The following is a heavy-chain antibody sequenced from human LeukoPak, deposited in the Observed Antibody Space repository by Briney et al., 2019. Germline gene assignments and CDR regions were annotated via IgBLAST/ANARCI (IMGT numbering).Heavy chain of an antibody. CDR1: GYSISSGYY. D-gene: IGHD6-13*01. J-gene: IGHJ3*02. CDR2: IYHSGST. V-gene: IGHV4-38-2*02. Sequence: SETLSLTCTVSGYSISSGYYWGWIRQPPGKGLEWIGSIYHSGSTYYNPSLKSRVTISVDTSKNQFSLKLSSVTAADTAVYYCARPLYPIAAAGNTDAFDIWGQGTMVTVSS. CDR3: ARPLYPIAAAGNTDAFDI.